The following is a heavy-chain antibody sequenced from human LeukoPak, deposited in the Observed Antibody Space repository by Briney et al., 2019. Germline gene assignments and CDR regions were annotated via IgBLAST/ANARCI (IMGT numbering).Heavy chain of an antibody. J-gene: IGHJ4*02. CDR3: AKDSKYFDWLLSGGWDY. CDR2: ISYDGSNK. CDR1: GLTSSIYG. V-gene: IGHV3-30*18. D-gene: IGHD3-9*01. Sequence: PGGSLRLSCAASGLTSSIYGMHWVRQAPGKGLEWVAVISYDGSNKYNADSVKGRFTISRDSSKNTVDLQMNSLRAEDTAVYYCAKDSKYFDWLLSGGWDYWGQGTLVTVSS.